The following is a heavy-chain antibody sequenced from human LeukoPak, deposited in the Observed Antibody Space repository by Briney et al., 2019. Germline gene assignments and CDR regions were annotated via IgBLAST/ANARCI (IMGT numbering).Heavy chain of an antibody. J-gene: IGHJ4*02. V-gene: IGHV3-15*01. CDR3: ARANYYDSSGYYSAKEYYFDY. D-gene: IGHD3-22*01. CDR2: IKSKTDGGTT. CDR1: KFTFSNAY. Sequence: GGSLRLSCAASKFTFSNAYVSWVRQAPGKGLEWVGRIKSKTDGGTTDYTAPVKGRFTISRDDSKNMLYLQMDSLKTEDTAVYYCARANYYDSSGYYSAKEYYFDYWGQGTLVTVSS.